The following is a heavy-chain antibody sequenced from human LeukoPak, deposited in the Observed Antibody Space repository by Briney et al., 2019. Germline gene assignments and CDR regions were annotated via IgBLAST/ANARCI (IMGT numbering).Heavy chain of an antibody. V-gene: IGHV3-30*18. CDR2: ISYDGSNK. CDR1: GFTFSSYG. CDR3: AKAPTDNYYDSSGPLFY. Sequence: PGGSLRLSCAASGFTFSSYGMHWVRQAPGKGLEWVAVISYDGSNKYYADSVKGRFTISRDNSKNTLYLQMNSLRAEDTAAYYCAKAPTDNYYDSSGPLFYWGQGTLVTVSS. J-gene: IGHJ4*02. D-gene: IGHD3-22*01.